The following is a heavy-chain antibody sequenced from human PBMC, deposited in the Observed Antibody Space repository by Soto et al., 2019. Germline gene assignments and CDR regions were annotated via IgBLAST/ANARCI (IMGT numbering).Heavy chain of an antibody. CDR3: ARLQAPAYGCFDY. V-gene: IGHV4-34*01. J-gene: IGHJ4*02. CDR1: GGSFSGYY. CDR2: INHSGST. Sequence: SETLSLTCAVYGGSFSGYYWSWIRQPPGKGLEWIGEINHSGSTNYNPSLKSRVTISVDTSKNQFSLKLSSVTAADTAVYYCARLQAPAYGCFDYWGQGTLVTVSS. D-gene: IGHD4-17*01.